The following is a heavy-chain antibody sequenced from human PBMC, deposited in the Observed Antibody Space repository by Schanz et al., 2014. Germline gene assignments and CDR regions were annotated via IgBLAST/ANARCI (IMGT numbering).Heavy chain of an antibody. V-gene: IGHV1-18*04. J-gene: IGHJ5*02. D-gene: IGHD2-2*01. CDR1: GYNFNRHD. CDR2: ISGYNGKT. CDR3: ARDGNQPLDA. Sequence: VQRGTEVKKKGASARLSCKASGYNFNRHDISWVRQAPGQGLEWMGWISGYNGKTIYLDNREDRISRPTDTATSTAYMELRNLRSADTAVYYCARDGNQPLDAWGQGTLVTVSS.